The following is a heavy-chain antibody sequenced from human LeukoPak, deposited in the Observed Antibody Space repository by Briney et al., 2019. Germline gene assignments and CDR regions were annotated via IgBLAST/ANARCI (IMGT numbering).Heavy chain of an antibody. CDR2: IYYNGST. CDR3: ARGDGGNIDY. J-gene: IGHJ4*02. V-gene: IGHV4-59*01. D-gene: IGHD4-23*01. CDR1: GASTDTYY. Sequence: SETLSLTCTVSGASTDTYYWSWIRQPPGKGLEWIGYIYYNGSTNYNPSLKSRVTILVDTSKNQLSLKLNSVTAADTAVYYCARGDGGNIDYWGQGTLVTVSS.